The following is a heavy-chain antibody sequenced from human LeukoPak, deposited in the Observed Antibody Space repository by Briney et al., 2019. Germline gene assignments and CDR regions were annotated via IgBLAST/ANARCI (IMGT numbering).Heavy chain of an antibody. V-gene: IGHV3-23*01. J-gene: IGHJ4*02. CDR1: GFTFTNYA. CDR2: ISSSGGAT. CDR3: AKDRATRRWGTQEFDY. Sequence: GGSLRPSCAASGFTFTNYAMSWVRQAPGKGLEWVSSISSSGGATHYADSVKGRFTISRDNSKNTLYLQLNSLRADDTAVYYCAKDRATRRWGTQEFDYWGQGTLVTVSS. D-gene: IGHD3-16*01.